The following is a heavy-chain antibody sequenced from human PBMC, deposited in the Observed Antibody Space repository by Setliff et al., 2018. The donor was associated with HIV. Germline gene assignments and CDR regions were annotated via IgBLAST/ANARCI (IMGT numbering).Heavy chain of an antibody. D-gene: IGHD5-12*01. CDR1: GGSISSRY. V-gene: IGHV4-59*11. Sequence: SETLSLTCTVSGGSISSRYWTWIRQPPGKGLEWIGYISYSGSTNYNPSLKSRVTISVDTSKNQFSLKLSSVTASDTAVYYCARSPERGYDSDWFDPWGQGTLVTVSS. CDR3: ARSPERGYDSDWFDP. J-gene: IGHJ5*02. CDR2: ISYSGST.